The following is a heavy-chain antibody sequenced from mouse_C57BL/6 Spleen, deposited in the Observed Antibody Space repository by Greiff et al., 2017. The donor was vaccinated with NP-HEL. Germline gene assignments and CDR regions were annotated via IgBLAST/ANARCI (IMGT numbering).Heavy chain of an antibody. Sequence: QVQLQQPGAELVMPGASVKLSCKASGYTFTSYWMHWVKQRPGQGLEWIGEIAPSDSYTNYNQKFKGKSTLTVDKSSSTAYMQLSSLTSEDSAVYYCARGRTGTDAMDYWGQGTSVTVSS. D-gene: IGHD4-1*01. V-gene: IGHV1-69*01. CDR3: ARGRTGTDAMDY. J-gene: IGHJ4*01. CDR2: IAPSDSYT. CDR1: GYTFTSYW.